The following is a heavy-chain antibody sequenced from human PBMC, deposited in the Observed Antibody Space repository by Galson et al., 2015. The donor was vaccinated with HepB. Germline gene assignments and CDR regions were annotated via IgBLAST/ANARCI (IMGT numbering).Heavy chain of an antibody. V-gene: IGHV1-69*06. CDR3: AIQGRAAAGTSNWLDP. CDR1: GFTFNIYT. D-gene: IGHD6-13*01. J-gene: IGHJ5*02. Sequence: SCAASGFTFNIYTISWVRQAPGQGLEWMGGIIPIFGTANYAQKFQGRVTITAVKSTSTAYIELSSLRSEDTAAYYCAIQGRAAAGTSNWLDPWGQGTLVTVSS. CDR2: IIPIFGTA.